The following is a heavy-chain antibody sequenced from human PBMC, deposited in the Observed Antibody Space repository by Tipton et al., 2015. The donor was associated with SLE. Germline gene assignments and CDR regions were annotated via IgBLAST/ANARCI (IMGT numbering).Heavy chain of an antibody. CDR1: GFTFSIYA. D-gene: IGHD6-13*01. CDR3: AKDLEQQLRNYYYGMDV. CDR2: ISGGGGST. Sequence: SLRLSCAASGFTFSIYAMTWVRQAPGKGLEWVSTISGGGGSTYYADSVKGRFTISRDNSKNTLYLQMNSLRAEDTAVYYCAKDLEQQLRNYYYGMDVWGQGTTVTVSS. V-gene: IGHV3-23*01. J-gene: IGHJ6*02.